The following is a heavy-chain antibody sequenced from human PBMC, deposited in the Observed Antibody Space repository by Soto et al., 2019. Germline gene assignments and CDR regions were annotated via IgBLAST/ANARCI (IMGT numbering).Heavy chain of an antibody. D-gene: IGHD1-26*01. V-gene: IGHV1-69-2*01. Sequence: EVQLVQSGAEVKKPGASVKISCKVSGYTFTDYYMHWVQQAPGKGLEWMGLVDLEDGETMYAEKFQGRVTITADTSTDTAYMDLSSLRSEDTAVYYCDSSGSYNQPYKLNYWGQGPLVTVSS. CDR3: DSSGSYNQPYKLNY. J-gene: IGHJ4*02. CDR2: VDLEDGET. CDR1: GYTFTDYY.